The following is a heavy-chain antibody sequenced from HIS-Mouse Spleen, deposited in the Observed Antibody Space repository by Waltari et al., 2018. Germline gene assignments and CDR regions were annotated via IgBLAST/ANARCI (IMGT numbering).Heavy chain of an antibody. CDR1: GGSFSGYY. V-gene: IGHV4-34*01. D-gene: IGHD6-13*01. CDR3: AREAVDSSSWYGGGFFDY. Sequence: QVQLQQWGAGLLKPSETLSLTCAVYGGSFSGYYWSWIRQPPGRGLEWIGEINHSGSTNYNPSLKRPVTISVETSKNQFSLKLSSVTAADTAVYYCAREAVDSSSWYGGGFFDYWGQGTLVTVSS. CDR2: INHSGST. J-gene: IGHJ4*02.